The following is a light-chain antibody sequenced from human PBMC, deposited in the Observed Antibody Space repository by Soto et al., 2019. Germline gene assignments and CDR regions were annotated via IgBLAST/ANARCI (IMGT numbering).Light chain of an antibody. J-gene: IGKJ1*01. CDR1: QTISSW. V-gene: IGKV1-5*03. CDR3: QHYNSYSEA. Sequence: DIQMTQSPSTLSGSVGDRVTITCRASQTISSWLAWYQQKPGKAPKLLIYKASTLKSGVPSRFSVSRSGTDFTLTISSLQPDDFATYYCQHYNSYSEAFGQGTKVERK. CDR2: KAS.